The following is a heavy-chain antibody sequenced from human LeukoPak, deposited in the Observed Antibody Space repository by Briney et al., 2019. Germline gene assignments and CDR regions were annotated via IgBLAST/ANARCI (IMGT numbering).Heavy chain of an antibody. V-gene: IGHV5-51*01. CDR1: GYSFTSYW. D-gene: IGHD1-14*01. J-gene: IGHJ3*02. Sequence: GESLKIPCKGSGYSFTSYWIGWVRQMPGKGLEWMGIIYPGDSDTRYSPSFQGQVTISADKSISTAYLQWSSLNASDTAMYYCARPVYVLGMYAFDIWGQGTMVTVSS. CDR3: ARPVYVLGMYAFDI. CDR2: IYPGDSDT.